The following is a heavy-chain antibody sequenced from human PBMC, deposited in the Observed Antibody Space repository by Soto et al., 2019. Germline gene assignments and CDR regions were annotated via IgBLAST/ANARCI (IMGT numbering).Heavy chain of an antibody. D-gene: IGHD6-19*01. Sequence: SETLSLTCTVSGGSISSYYWGWIRQPPGKGLEWIGSVYYNETTYNNPSLKSRVTISVDTSKNQFSLKMSSVTAADTAVYYCTRHYSSNSASRVFGYWGQGILVTVSS. J-gene: IGHJ4*02. CDR2: VYYNETT. CDR3: TRHYSSNSASRVFGY. V-gene: IGHV4-39*01. CDR1: GGSISSYY.